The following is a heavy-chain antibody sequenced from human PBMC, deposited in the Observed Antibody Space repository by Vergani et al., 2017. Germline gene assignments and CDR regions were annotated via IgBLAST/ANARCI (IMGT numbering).Heavy chain of an antibody. CDR2: ISSSSSTI. V-gene: IGHV3-48*01. CDR1: GFTFSSYS. D-gene: IGHD2-2*01. J-gene: IGHJ5*02. Sequence: EVQLVESGGGLVQPGGSLRLSCAASGFTFSSYSMNWVRQAPGKGLEWVSYISSSSSTIYYADSVKGRFTISRDNAKNSLYLQMNSLRAEDTAVYYCARAGIVVVPAAPYNWFDPWGQGTLVTVSS. CDR3: ARAGIVVVPAAPYNWFDP.